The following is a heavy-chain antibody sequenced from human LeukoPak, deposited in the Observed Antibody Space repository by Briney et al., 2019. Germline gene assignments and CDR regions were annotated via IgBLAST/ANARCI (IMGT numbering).Heavy chain of an antibody. CDR1: GFTFSSYA. D-gene: IGHD4-17*01. CDR2: ISGSDGST. Sequence: GGSLRLSCAASGFTFSSYAMSWVRQAPGKGLECVSAISGSDGSTFYADSVKGRFTISRDNSKNTLYLQMNSLRAEDTAAYYCAKVKPTVTTNYFDYWGQGTLVTVSS. CDR3: AKVKPTVTTNYFDY. J-gene: IGHJ4*02. V-gene: IGHV3-23*01.